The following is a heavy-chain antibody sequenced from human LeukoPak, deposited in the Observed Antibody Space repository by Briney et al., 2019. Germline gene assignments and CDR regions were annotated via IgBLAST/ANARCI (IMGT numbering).Heavy chain of an antibody. Sequence: PSETLSLTCTVSGGSIGSHTWSWIRQPPGKGLEWIGYINYSGTTNCKPSLKSRVTISVDTSKNQFFLKLTSVTAADTAVYYCARHPSGLRYFDYWGQGTLVTVSS. V-gene: IGHV4-59*08. CDR2: INYSGTT. J-gene: IGHJ4*02. D-gene: IGHD6-25*01. CDR3: ARHPSGLRYFDY. CDR1: GGSIGSHT.